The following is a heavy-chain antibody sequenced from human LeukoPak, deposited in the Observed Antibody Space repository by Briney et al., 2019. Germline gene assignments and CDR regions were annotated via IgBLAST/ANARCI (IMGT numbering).Heavy chain of an antibody. J-gene: IGHJ4*02. CDR2: INPSGGST. Sequence: ASVKVSCKASGYTLTTFYMNWVRQVPGQGLEWMGMINPSGGSTYYAQKFRGRVTMTTDTSTSTVYMELSSLRAEDTAVYYCAKPRGPAATKSYLDYWGQGTLVTVSS. V-gene: IGHV1-46*01. CDR1: GYTLTTFY. CDR3: AKPRGPAATKSYLDY. D-gene: IGHD1-26*01.